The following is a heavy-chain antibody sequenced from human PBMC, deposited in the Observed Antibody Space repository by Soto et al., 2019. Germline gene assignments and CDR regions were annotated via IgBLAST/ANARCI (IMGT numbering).Heavy chain of an antibody. J-gene: IGHJ4*02. CDR3: ARSEREMATIPFDY. V-gene: IGHV4-59*01. D-gene: IGHD5-12*01. Sequence: SETLSLTCTVSGGSISSYYWSWIRQPPGKGLEWIGYIYYSGSTNYNPSLKSRVTISVDTSKNQFSLKLSSVTAADTAVYHCARSEREMATIPFDYWGQGTLVTVSS. CDR1: GGSISSYY. CDR2: IYYSGST.